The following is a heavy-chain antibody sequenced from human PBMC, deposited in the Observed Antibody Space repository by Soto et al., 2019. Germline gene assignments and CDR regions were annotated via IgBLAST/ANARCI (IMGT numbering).Heavy chain of an antibody. D-gene: IGHD2-15*01. CDR2: ISYDGSNK. CDR1: GFTFSSYA. V-gene: IGHV3-30-3*01. Sequence: QVQLVESGGGVVQPGRSLRLSCAASGFTFSSYAMHWVRQAPGKGLEWVAVISYDGSNKYYADSVKGRFTISRDNSKNTLYLQMNSLRAEDTAVYYFASCYDPFDIWGQGTMVTVSS. J-gene: IGHJ3*02. CDR3: ASCYDPFDI.